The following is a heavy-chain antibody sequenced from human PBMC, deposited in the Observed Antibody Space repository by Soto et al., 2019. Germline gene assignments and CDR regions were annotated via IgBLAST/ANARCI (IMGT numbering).Heavy chain of an antibody. CDR1: GYMFTTFG. CDR3: ARERVRNVLRFLEWTRQDYYYGMDV. Sequence: ASVKVSCKASGYMFTTFGIGWVRQAPGQGFEWMGWVSGYNGNTNYAQKFDHRVTMTRDTSTTTAYMELRSLTFDDTAVYFCARERVRNVLRFLEWTRQDYYYGMDVWGQGTTVPVSS. J-gene: IGHJ6*02. CDR2: VSGYNGNT. V-gene: IGHV1-18*01. D-gene: IGHD3-3*01.